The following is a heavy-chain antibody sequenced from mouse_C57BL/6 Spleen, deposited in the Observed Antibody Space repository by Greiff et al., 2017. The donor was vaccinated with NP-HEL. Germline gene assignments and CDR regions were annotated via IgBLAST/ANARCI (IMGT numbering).Heavy chain of an antibody. CDR1: GYTFTSYT. CDR2: INPSSGYT. J-gene: IGHJ2*01. Sequence: QVHVKQSGAELARPGASVKMSCKASGYTFTSYTMHWVKQRPGQGLEWIGYINPSSGYTKYNQKFKDKATLTADKSSSTAYMQLGSLTSEDSAVYYCARGDYLDYWGQGTTLTVSS. CDR3: ARGDYLDY. V-gene: IGHV1-4*01.